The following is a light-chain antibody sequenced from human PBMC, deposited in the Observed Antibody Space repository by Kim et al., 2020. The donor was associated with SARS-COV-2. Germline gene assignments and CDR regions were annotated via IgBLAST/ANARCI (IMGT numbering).Light chain of an antibody. CDR3: QSADSSGVV. CDR2: KDS. Sequence: SYELTQPPSVSVSPGQTARITCSEDALPKQYAYWYQQKPGQAPVLVIYKDSERPSGIPERFSGSSSGTTVTLTISGVQAEDEADYYCQSADSSGVVFGGGTKLTVL. CDR1: ALPKQY. V-gene: IGLV3-25*03. J-gene: IGLJ2*01.